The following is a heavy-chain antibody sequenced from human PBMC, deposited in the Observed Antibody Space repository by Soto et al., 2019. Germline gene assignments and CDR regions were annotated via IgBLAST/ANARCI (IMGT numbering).Heavy chain of an antibody. CDR2: IYNGGGT. D-gene: IGHD2-15*01. CDR3: ASTRGCSYDY. Sequence: EVQLVETGGGLIQPGGSLRLSCAASGFTVSGTYMSWVRQAPGKGLEWVSVIYNGGGTYYADSVKGRFTISRENSKNTLYLEMNSLRAEDTAVYYCASTRGCSYDYWGQGTLVTVSS. V-gene: IGHV3-53*02. J-gene: IGHJ4*02. CDR1: GFTVSGTY.